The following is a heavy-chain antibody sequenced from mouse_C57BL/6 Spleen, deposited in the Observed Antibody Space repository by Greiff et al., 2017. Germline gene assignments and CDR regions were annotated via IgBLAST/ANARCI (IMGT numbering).Heavy chain of an antibody. J-gene: IGHJ4*01. Sequence: QVQLKESGAELAKPGASVKLSCKASGYTFTSYWMHWVKQRPGQGLEWIGYINPSSGYTKYNQKFKDKATLTADKSSSTAYMQLSSLTYEDSAVXYCARSYYSNHYAMDYWGQGTSVTVSS. CDR1: GYTFTSYW. CDR3: ARSYYSNHYAMDY. CDR2: INPSSGYT. V-gene: IGHV1-7*01. D-gene: IGHD2-5*01.